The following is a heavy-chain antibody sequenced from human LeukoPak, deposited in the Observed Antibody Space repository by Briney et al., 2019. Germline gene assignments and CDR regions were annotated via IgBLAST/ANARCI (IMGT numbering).Heavy chain of an antibody. CDR2: ISGGSSNT. CDR3: ARDQSSSWELGYYYYGMDV. CDR1: GFTFSTYS. D-gene: IGHD6-13*01. J-gene: IGHJ6*02. V-gene: IGHV3-48*04. Sequence: GGSLRLSCAASGFTFSTYSMNWVRQAPGKGLEWVSYISGGSSNTFYADSVKGRFTISRDNAKNSLYLQMNSLRAEDTAVYYCARDQSSSWELGYYYYGMDVWGQGTTVTVSS.